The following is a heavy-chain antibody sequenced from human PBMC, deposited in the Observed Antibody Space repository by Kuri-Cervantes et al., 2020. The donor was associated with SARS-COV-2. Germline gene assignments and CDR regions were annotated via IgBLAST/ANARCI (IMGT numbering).Heavy chain of an antibody. CDR1: GGTFSSYA. D-gene: IGHD3-3*01. CDR3: AREGVRFLEWLKIQWRYGMDV. Sequence: SVKVSCKASGGTFSSYAISWVRQAPGQGLEWMGGIIPIFGTANYAQKFQGRVTITADESTSTAYMELSSLRSEDTAVYYCAREGVRFLEWLKIQWRYGMDVWGQGTTVTVSS. CDR2: IIPIFGTA. J-gene: IGHJ6*02. V-gene: IGHV1-69*13.